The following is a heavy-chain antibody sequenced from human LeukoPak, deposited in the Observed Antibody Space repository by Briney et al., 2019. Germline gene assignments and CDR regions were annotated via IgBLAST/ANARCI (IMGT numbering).Heavy chain of an antibody. CDR3: ARDGAIVVVPAANNRFDP. Sequence: GRSLRLSCAASGFTFSSYAMHWVRQAPSKGLEWVAVISYDGSNKYYADSVKGRFTISRDNSKNTLYLQMNSLRAEDTAVYYCARDGAIVVVPAANNRFDPWGQGTLVTVSS. J-gene: IGHJ5*02. CDR2: ISYDGSNK. CDR1: GFTFSSYA. D-gene: IGHD2-2*01. V-gene: IGHV3-30*01.